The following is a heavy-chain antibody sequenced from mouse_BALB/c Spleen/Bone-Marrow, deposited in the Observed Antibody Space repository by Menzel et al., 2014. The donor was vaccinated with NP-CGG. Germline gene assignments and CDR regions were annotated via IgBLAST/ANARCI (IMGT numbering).Heavy chain of an antibody. CDR1: DYSFTSYW. V-gene: IGHV1-61*01. D-gene: IGHD1-1*01. CDR2: IHPSDTET. CDR3: ARLEGNYGSTFAY. J-gene: IGHJ3*01. Sequence: VKLMESGAELVRPGASVKLSCKASDYSFTSYWMNWVKQRPGHGLEWIGMIHPSDTETRLNQRFKDKATLTVDKSSSTAYMQLNSPTSEDSAVYYCARLEGNYGSTFAYWGQGTLVTVSA.